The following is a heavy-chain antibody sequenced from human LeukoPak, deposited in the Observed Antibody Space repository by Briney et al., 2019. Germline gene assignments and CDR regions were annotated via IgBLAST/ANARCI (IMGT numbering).Heavy chain of an antibody. J-gene: IGHJ4*02. CDR2: IDPSDSYT. CDR3: ASADYDSSGYYYFDY. CDR1: GYIFTSYW. D-gene: IGHD3-22*01. V-gene: IGHV5-10-1*01. Sequence: GESLRISCRGSGYIFTSYWISWVRQMPGKGLEWMGRIDPSDSYTNYSPSFQGHVTISADKSISTAYLQWSRLKASDTAMYYCASADYDSSGYYYFDYWGQGTLVTVSS.